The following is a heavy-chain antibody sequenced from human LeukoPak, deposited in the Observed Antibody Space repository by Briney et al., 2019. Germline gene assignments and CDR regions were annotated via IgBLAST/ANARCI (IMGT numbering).Heavy chain of an antibody. D-gene: IGHD6-13*01. CDR1: GFTFSSYS. CDR3: ARGRVSSRWFDLSSFDY. Sequence: GGSLRLSCAASGFTFSSYSMNWVRQAPGKGLEWVSSISSSSSYIYYADSVKGRFTISRDNAKNSLYLQMNSLRAEDTAVYYCARGRVSSRWFDLSSFDYWGQGTLVTVSS. V-gene: IGHV3-21*01. CDR2: ISSSSSYI. J-gene: IGHJ4*02.